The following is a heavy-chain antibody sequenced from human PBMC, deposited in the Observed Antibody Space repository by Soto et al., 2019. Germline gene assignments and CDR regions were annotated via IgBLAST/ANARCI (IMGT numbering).Heavy chain of an antibody. D-gene: IGHD4-17*01. V-gene: IGHV3-30*18. CDR1: GFTFSNFD. Sequence: QVQLLESGGGVVQPGRSLRLSCTASGFTFSNFDMHWVRQAPGKGLEWVAISSSDSDTYYADSVKGRFTISRDSSTNTLFLQMNSLRAEDTAVYHCAKVALSDYGDSKPLYNFDYWGQGTLVTVSS. CDR3: AKVALSDYGDSKPLYNFDY. J-gene: IGHJ4*02. CDR2: SSSDSDT.